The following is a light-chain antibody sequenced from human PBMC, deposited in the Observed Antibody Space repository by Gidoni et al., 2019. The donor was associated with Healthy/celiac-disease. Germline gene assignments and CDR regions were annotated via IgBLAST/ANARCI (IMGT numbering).Light chain of an antibody. CDR1: QSVSSY. Sequence: IVLTRSHATLSLSPGERATLSCRASQSVSSYLAWYQHKPGQAPKLLSYDASNRATGIPARFSGSGSGTDFTLTISSLEPEDFASYYCQQRSNRPPWTFGQGTQVEIK. J-gene: IGKJ1*01. CDR2: DAS. CDR3: QQRSNRPPWT. V-gene: IGKV3-11*01.